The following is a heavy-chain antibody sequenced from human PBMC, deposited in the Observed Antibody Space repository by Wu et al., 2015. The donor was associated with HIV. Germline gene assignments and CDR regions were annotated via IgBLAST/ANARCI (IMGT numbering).Heavy chain of an antibody. D-gene: IGHD3-10*01. CDR2: IIPVFGTS. Sequence: QVQLVQSATEVKKPGSSVKVSCKVFGDTFRNSGVRWIRLAPGQGLEWIGGIIPVFGTSNYAQKFQGRLTITTDDSWTTAFMELSSLRFEDTALYYCAKAGLGSENYFAHWGQGNRWSPVSS. V-gene: IGHV1-69*05. CDR3: AKAGLGSENYFAH. CDR1: GDTFRNSG. J-gene: IGHJ4*02.